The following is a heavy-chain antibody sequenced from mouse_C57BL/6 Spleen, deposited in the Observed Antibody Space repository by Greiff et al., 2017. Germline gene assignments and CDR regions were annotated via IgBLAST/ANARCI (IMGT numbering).Heavy chain of an antibody. J-gene: IGHJ4*01. CDR2: ISSGSSTI. CDR3: ASEYGYDNYAMDY. CDR1: GFTFSDYG. D-gene: IGHD2-2*01. V-gene: IGHV5-17*01. Sequence: EVLLVESGGGLVKPGGSLKLSCAASGFTFSDYGMHWVRQAPEKGLEWVAYISSGSSTIYYADTVKGRFTISRDNAKNTLFLQMTSLRSEDTAMYYCASEYGYDNYAMDYWGQGTSVTVSS.